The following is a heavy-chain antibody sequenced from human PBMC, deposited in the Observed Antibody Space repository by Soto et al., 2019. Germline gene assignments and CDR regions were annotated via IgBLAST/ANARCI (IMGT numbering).Heavy chain of an antibody. D-gene: IGHD6-6*01. CDR3: ARDTYSRSSPWFFDY. V-gene: IGHV1-69*13. Sequence: ASVKVSCKASGGTFSRYAFSWVRQAPGQGLEWMGGIIPIFGSANYAQKFQGRVTITADESTSTAYMELSSLRSEDTAVYFCARDTYSRSSPWFFDYWGQGNLVTVSS. CDR1: GGTFSRYA. CDR2: IIPIFGSA. J-gene: IGHJ4*02.